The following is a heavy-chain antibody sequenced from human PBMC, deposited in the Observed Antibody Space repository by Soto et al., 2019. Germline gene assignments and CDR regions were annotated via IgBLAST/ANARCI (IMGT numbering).Heavy chain of an antibody. CDR3: ATSFRYFDN. CDR1: GFTFSDYF. V-gene: IGHV3-23*01. D-gene: IGHD3-9*01. Sequence: PGGSLRLSCAASGFTFSDYFMSWIRQAPGKGLEWVTTISGTASRTYYVDSVKGRFFISRDNSKNTVTLQMNNLTLDDTAVYYCATSFRYFDNWGQGTRVTVSS. J-gene: IGHJ4*02. CDR2: ISGTASRT.